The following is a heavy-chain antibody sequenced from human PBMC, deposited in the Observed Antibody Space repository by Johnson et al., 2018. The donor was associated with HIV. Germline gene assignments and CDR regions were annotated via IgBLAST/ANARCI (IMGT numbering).Heavy chain of an antibody. J-gene: IGHJ3*02. CDR3: ATSTASDALDI. D-gene: IGHD1-1*01. V-gene: IGHV3-33*08. Sequence: QVQLVESGGGVVQPGRSLRLSCAASVFTFSSYGMHWVRQAPGKGLEWVAVIWSDGSNKYYADSVKGRFTISRDNSKNTLFLQMNSLRADDTAMYYCATSTASDALDIWGQGTMVTVSS. CDR1: VFTFSSYG. CDR2: IWSDGSNK.